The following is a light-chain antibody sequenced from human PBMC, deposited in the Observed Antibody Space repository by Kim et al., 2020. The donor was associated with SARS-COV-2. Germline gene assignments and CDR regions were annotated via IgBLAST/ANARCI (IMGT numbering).Light chain of an antibody. CDR1: SGHSSYI. V-gene: IGLV4-60*03. Sequence: QLVLTQSSSASASLRSSVKLTCTLSSGHSSYIIAWHQQQPGKAPRYLMKLEGSGSYNKGSGVPDRFSGSSSGADRYLTISNLQSEDEADYYCETWDSNSPVFGGGTQLTVL. CDR2: LEGSGSY. J-gene: IGLJ3*02. CDR3: ETWDSNSPV.